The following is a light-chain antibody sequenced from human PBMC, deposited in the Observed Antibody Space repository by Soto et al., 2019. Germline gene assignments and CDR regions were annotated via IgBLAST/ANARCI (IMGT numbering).Light chain of an antibody. V-gene: IGLV1-44*01. CDR2: SNN. CDR3: AAWDDSPVV. J-gene: IGLJ2*01. Sequence: QSVLTQPPSASGTPGQRVTISCSGSSSNIGSNTVNWYQQLPGTAPKLLIYSNNQRRSGVPDRVSGSKSGTSASLAISWLQSEDEADYYCAAWDDSPVVFGGGTKLTVL. CDR1: SSNIGSNT.